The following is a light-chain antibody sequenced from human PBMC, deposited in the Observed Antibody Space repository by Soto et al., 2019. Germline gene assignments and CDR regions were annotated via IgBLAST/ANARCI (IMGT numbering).Light chain of an antibody. J-gene: IGKJ4*01. CDR1: QSVSSNY. CDR3: QQCDSSPLLT. V-gene: IGKV3-20*01. Sequence: EIVLTQSPGTLSLSPGERATLSCRASQSVSSNYLAWYQQKPGQAPRLLIYGASRRATGIPDRFSGSGSGTDFTLTISRLEPEDFAVYYCQQCDSSPLLTFGGGTRVEIK. CDR2: GAS.